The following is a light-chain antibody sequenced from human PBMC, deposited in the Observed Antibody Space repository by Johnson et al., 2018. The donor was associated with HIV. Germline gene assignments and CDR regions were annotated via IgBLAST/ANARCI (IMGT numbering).Light chain of an antibody. J-gene: IGLJ1*01. V-gene: IGLV1-51*01. Sequence: QSVLTQPPSVSAAPGQKVSISCSGSSSYIGNNYVSSYQQLPGTAPKFLIFDNNKRPSGIPDRFSGSKSGTSATLGITGLQTGDEADYYCGTWHSSLNGYVFGSGTKVTVL. CDR1: SSYIGNNY. CDR3: GTWHSSLNGYV. CDR2: DNN.